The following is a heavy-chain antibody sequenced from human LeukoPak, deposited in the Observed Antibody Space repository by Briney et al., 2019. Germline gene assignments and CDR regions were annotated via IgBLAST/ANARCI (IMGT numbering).Heavy chain of an antibody. Sequence: PGGSLRLSCAASGFTFSGSAMHWVRQASGKGLEWVGRIRSKANSYATAYAASVKGRFTISRDDSKNTAYLQMNSLKTEDTAVYYCTYDIYGSGSPSYYYMDVWGKGTTVTISS. CDR1: GFTFSGSA. CDR2: IRSKANSYAT. J-gene: IGHJ6*03. D-gene: IGHD3-10*01. CDR3: TYDIYGSGSPSYYYMDV. V-gene: IGHV3-73*01.